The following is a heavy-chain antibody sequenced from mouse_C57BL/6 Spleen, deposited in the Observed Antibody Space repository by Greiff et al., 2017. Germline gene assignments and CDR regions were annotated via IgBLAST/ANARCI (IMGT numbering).Heavy chain of an antibody. CDR1: GFNIKDDY. Sequence: EVQLQQSGAELVRPGASVKLSCTASGFNIKDDYMHWVKQRPEQGLEWIGWIDPENGDTEYASKFQGKATITADTSSNTAYLQLSSLTSEDTAVYYCTTSDALFAYWGQGTLVTVSA. CDR3: TTSDALFAY. V-gene: IGHV14-4*01. CDR2: IDPENGDT. J-gene: IGHJ3*01.